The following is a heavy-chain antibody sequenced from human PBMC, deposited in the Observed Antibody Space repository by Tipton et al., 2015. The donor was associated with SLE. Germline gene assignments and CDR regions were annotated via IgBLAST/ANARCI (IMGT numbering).Heavy chain of an antibody. Sequence: SLRLSCTASGFAFKTYSMNWVRQAPGKGLEWVSFISSSSATIYHADSVKGRFTTSRDNAKNSLYLQMSSPRAEDTAIYYCAGLVDFWSGYYPGYFDYWGQETLVTVSS. CDR2: ISSSSATI. CDR3: AGLVDFWSGYYPGYFDY. J-gene: IGHJ4*02. CDR1: GFAFKTYS. V-gene: IGHV3-48*01. D-gene: IGHD3-3*01.